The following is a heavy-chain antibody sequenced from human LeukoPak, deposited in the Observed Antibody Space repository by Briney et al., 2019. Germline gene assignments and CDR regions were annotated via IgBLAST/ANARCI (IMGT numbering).Heavy chain of an antibody. CDR1: GYTFTSYD. CDR2: INPTGGST. J-gene: IGHJ4*02. CDR3: ARTAARRFDY. V-gene: IGHV1-46*01. Sequence: GASVKVSCKASGYTFTSYDIIWVRQAPGQGLEWMGIINPTGGSTTYAQKFQGRVTMTRDTSTSTVYMELSSLRSDDTAVYYCARTAARRFDYWGQGTLVTVSS. D-gene: IGHD6-6*01.